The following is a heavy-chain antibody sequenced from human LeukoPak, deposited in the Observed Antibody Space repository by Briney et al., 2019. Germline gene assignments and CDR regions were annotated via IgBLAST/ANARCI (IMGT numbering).Heavy chain of an antibody. V-gene: IGHV4-59*12. J-gene: IGHJ4*02. CDR1: RGSISGFY. CDR3: ARGYYFDY. CDR2: IYYSGSS. Sequence: SETLSLTCTISRGSISGFYWSWIRQPPGKGLEWIGYIYYSGSSNYNPSLKSRATISVDTSKDQFSLKLSSVTAADTAVYYCARGYYFDYWGQGTLVTVSS.